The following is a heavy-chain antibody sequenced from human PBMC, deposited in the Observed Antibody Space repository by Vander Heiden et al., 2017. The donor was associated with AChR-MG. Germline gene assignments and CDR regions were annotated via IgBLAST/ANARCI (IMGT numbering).Heavy chain of an antibody. CDR3: AVHCGGECYSLGY. D-gene: IGHD2-21*01. CDR1: GGSISSSNW. CDR2: IYHSGST. V-gene: IGHV4-4*02. Sequence: SGGSISSSNWWSWVRQPPGKGLEWIGEIYHSGSTNYNPSLKSRVTISVDKSKNQFSLKMRSVTAADTAVYYFAVHCGGECYSLGYWGQGTLVTVSS. J-gene: IGHJ4*02.